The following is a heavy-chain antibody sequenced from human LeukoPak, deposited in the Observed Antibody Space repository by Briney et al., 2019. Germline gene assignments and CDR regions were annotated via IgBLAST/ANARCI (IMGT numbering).Heavy chain of an antibody. CDR3: AKYEWGTSRDC. Sequence: GGSLRLSCAASGFTFSSYWMHWVRQAPGKGLVWVSRINSDGSSTSYADSVKGRFTISRDNSKNTLYLQMNSLRAEDTAVFYCAKYEWGTSRDCWGQGTLVTVSS. D-gene: IGHD1-26*01. J-gene: IGHJ4*02. CDR2: INSDGSST. CDR1: GFTFSSYW. V-gene: IGHV3-74*01.